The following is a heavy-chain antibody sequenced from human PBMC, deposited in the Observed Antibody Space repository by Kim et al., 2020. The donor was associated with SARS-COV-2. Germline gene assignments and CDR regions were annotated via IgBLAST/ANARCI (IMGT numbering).Heavy chain of an antibody. CDR1: GYTFTSYW. V-gene: IGHV5-51*01. D-gene: IGHD3-9*01. CDR3: ARVINFDWLFDS. CDR2: IYPGDSDS. Sequence: GESLKISCQASGYTFTSYWIGWVRQTPGQGLEWVAIIYPGDSDSRYNPSFEGQVTISADVSITTVFLQWSSLRASDAGMFYCARVINFDWLFDSWGRGTLVTV. J-gene: IGHJ4*02.